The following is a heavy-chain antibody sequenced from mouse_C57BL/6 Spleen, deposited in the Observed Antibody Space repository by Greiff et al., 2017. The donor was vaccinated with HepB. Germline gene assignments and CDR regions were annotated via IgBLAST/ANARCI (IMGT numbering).Heavy chain of an antibody. CDR3: ARGGTTVVASYPFAY. CDR1: GYTFTDYY. CDR2: IGPGSGST. V-gene: IGHV1-77*01. D-gene: IGHD1-1*01. Sequence: QVHVKQSGAELVKPGASVKISCKASGYTFTDYYINWVKQRPGQGLEWIGKIGPGSGSTYYNEKFKGKATLTADKSSSTAYMQRSSLTSEDSAVYFCARGGTTVVASYPFAYWGQGTLVTVSA. J-gene: IGHJ3*01.